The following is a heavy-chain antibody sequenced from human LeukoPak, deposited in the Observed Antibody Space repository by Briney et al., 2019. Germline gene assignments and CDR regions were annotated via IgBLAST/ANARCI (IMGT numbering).Heavy chain of an antibody. CDR2: ISGSGGNT. J-gene: IGHJ4*02. D-gene: IGHD3-22*01. Sequence: GGSLRLSCAASGFTFSSYAMSWVRQAPGKGLEWVSVISGSGGNTYYADSVKGRFTISRDNSKNTLYLQMNSLRAGDTAAFYCAKDNYYGSSAVIDYWGQGTLVTVSS. CDR3: AKDNYYGSSAVIDY. CDR1: GFTFSSYA. V-gene: IGHV3-23*01.